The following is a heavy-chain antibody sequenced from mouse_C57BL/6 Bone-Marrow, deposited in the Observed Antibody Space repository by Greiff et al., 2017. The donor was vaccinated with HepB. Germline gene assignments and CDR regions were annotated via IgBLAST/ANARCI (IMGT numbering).Heavy chain of an antibody. CDR3: ARFYYDSYYFDY. J-gene: IGHJ2*01. D-gene: IGHD2-4*01. Sequence: EVQVVESGGDLVKPGGSLKLSCAASGFTFSSYGMSWVRQTPDKRLEWVATISSGGSYTYYPDSVKGRFTISRDNAKNTLYLQMSSLKSEDTAMYYCARFYYDSYYFDYWGQGTTLTVSS. CDR2: ISSGGSYT. V-gene: IGHV5-6*01. CDR1: GFTFSSYG.